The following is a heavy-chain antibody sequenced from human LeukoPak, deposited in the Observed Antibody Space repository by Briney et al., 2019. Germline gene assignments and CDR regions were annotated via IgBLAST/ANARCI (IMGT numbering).Heavy chain of an antibody. CDR3: TRESGAFSPFGF. CDR1: GGSITTTNW. D-gene: IGHD1-26*01. CDR2: VHLSGAT. J-gene: IGHJ4*02. V-gene: IGHV4-4*02. Sequence: SETLSLTCAVSGGSITTTNWWSCVRQPPGKGLEWIGEVHLSGATNYNLSLESRVSMSIDKSKNHLALEVTSVTAADTAIYYCTRESGAFSPFGFWGQGTLVTVSS.